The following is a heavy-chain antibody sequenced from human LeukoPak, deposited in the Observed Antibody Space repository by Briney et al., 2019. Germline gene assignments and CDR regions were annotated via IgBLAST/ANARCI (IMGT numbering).Heavy chain of an antibody. CDR1: GYSFTTYW. D-gene: IGHD6-13*01. CDR3: ARKYSTSWYIDY. CDR2: IYPDDSDT. V-gene: IGHV5-51*01. Sequence: GESLKIPCKGSGYSFTTYWIGWVRQMPGKGLEWMGIIYPDDSDTRYSPSFQGQVTISADKSINTAYLQWSSLKASDTAMYYCARKYSTSWYIDYWGQGTLVTVSS. J-gene: IGHJ4*02.